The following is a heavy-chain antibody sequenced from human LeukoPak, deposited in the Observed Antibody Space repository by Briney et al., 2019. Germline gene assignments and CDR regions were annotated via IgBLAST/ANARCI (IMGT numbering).Heavy chain of an antibody. V-gene: IGHV4-59*08. Sequence: PSETLSLTCTVSGGSISSYYWSWIRQPPGKGLEWIGYIYYSGSTNYNPSLKSRVTISVDTSKNQFSLKLSSVTAADTAVYYCARPNSGWYGYFDYWGQGTLVTVSS. CDR2: IYYSGST. D-gene: IGHD6-19*01. J-gene: IGHJ4*02. CDR1: GGSISSYY. CDR3: ARPNSGWYGYFDY.